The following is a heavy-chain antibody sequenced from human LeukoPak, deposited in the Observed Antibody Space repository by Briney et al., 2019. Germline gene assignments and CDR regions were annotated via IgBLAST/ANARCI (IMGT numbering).Heavy chain of an antibody. CDR3: ARGEYFSDYYFDY. V-gene: IGHV3-48*01. CDR2: ISSSSTI. CDR1: GFTFSSYS. D-gene: IGHD2-21*01. Sequence: GGSLRLSCAASGFTFSSYSMNWVRQAPGKGLEWVSYISSSSTIYYADSVKGRFTISRDNAKNSLYLQMNSLRAEDTAVYYCARGEYFSDYYFDYWGQGTLVTVSS. J-gene: IGHJ4*02.